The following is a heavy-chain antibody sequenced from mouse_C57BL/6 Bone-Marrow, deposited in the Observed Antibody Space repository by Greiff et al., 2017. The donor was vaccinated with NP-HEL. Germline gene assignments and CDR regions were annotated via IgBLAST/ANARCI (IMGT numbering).Heavy chain of an antibody. CDR2: IDPSDSYT. J-gene: IGHJ1*03. CDR1: GYTFTSYW. Sequence: QVQLQQPGAELVMPGASVKLSCKASGYTFTSYWMHWVKQRPGQGLEWIGEIDPSDSYTNYNQKFKGKSTLTVSKSSSTAYMQLSSRTYEDAAVYYCERDDYWYFDVWGTGTTVTVSS. V-gene: IGHV1-69*01. CDR3: ERDDYWYFDV.